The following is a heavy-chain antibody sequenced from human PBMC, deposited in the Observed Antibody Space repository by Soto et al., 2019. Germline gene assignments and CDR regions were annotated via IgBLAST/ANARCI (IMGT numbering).Heavy chain of an antibody. Sequence: SETLSLTCTVSGGSISSSNYYWGWIRQPPGKGLEWIGSIYYSGSTYYNPSLKSRVTISVDTSKNQFSLKLSSVTAADTAVYYCARRLLTRYCSGGSCYPDAFDIWGQGTMVTVSS. J-gene: IGHJ3*02. D-gene: IGHD2-15*01. CDR1: GGSISSSNYY. V-gene: IGHV4-39*01. CDR2: IYYSGST. CDR3: ARRLLTRYCSGGSCYPDAFDI.